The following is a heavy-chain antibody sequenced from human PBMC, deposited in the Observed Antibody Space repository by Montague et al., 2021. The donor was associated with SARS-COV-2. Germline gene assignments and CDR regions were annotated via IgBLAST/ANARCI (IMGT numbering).Heavy chain of an antibody. J-gene: IGHJ5*02. CDR1: GGSFSGYY. CDR2: INHSGST. Sequence: SETQSLTCAVYGGSFSGYYWSWIRQPPGKGLEWIGEINHSGSTNYNPSLKSRVTISVDTSKNQFSLKLSSVTAADTAVYYCASLTLGYCSSTSCDSDWFDPWGQGTLVTVSS. CDR3: ASLTLGYCSSTSCDSDWFDP. D-gene: IGHD2-2*02. V-gene: IGHV4-34*01.